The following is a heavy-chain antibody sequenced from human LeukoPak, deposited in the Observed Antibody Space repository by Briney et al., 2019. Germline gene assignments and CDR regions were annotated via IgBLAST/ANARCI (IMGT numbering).Heavy chain of an antibody. V-gene: IGHV1-46*01. CDR2: INPSGGST. J-gene: IGHJ5*02. D-gene: IGHD2-2*01. Sequence: ASVKVSCKASGYTFTGYYMHWVRQAPGQGLEWMGWINPSGGSTTYAQKFQGRVTMTRDMSTSTVYMELSSLRSEDTAMYYCAREWDIVVLPAPLNNWFGPWGQGTLVTVSS. CDR1: GYTFTGYY. CDR3: AREWDIVVLPAPLNNWFGP.